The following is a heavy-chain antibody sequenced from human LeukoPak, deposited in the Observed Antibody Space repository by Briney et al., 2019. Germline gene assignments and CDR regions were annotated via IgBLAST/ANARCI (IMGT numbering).Heavy chain of an antibody. CDR3: ARGHGYCSGGSCYSQSPRFGYYYMDV. Sequence: SETLSLTCAVYGGSFSGYYWSWIRQPPGKGLEWIGEINHSGSTNYNPSLKSRVTISVDTSKNQFSLKLSPVTAADTAVYYCARGHGYCSGGSCYSQSPRFGYYYMDVWGKGTTVTVSS. V-gene: IGHV4-34*01. D-gene: IGHD2-15*01. J-gene: IGHJ6*03. CDR1: GGSFSGYY. CDR2: INHSGST.